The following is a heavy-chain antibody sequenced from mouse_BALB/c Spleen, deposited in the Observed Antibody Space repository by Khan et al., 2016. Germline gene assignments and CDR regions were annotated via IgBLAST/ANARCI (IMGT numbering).Heavy chain of an antibody. CDR1: GYTFTRYV. D-gene: IGHD2-13*01. CDR3: TRGFGDSFGF. CDR2: IDPDNDVT. J-gene: IGHJ3*01. V-gene: IGHV1S136*01. Sequence: EVQLQESGPELVKPGASVKMSCKASGYTFTRYVMHWVKQKPGQGLEWIGYIDPDNDVTNYNAKFKGKATLTSDKSSSTAYMELSSLTSEDSAVYYCTRGFGDSFGFWGRGTLFTFSA.